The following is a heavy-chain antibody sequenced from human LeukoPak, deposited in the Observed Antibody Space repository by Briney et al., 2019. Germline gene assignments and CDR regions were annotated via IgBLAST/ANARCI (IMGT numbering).Heavy chain of an antibody. V-gene: IGHV4-39*01. D-gene: IGHD3-10*01. CDR3: AYLYFFNSGSFPTS. J-gene: IGHJ5*02. CDR2: ISSSGST. CDR1: GGSISNMNYY. Sequence: SGTLSLTCTVCGGSISNMNYYWGWIRQPPGKGLEWIGTISSSGSTYYSPSLKSRLTISIDTPKNQFSLKLSSVTAADTAVYYCAYLYFFNSGSFPTSWGQGTLVTVSS.